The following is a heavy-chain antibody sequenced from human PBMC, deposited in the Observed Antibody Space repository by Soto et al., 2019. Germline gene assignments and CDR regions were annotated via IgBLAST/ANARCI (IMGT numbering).Heavy chain of an antibody. CDR2: MNPNSGNT. J-gene: IGHJ4*02. CDR1: GYTFASYY. CDR3: ARGPEVRGVITYYFDY. V-gene: IGHV1-8*02. D-gene: IGHD3-10*01. Sequence: ASVKVSCKASGYTFASYYMHWVRQATGQGLEWMGWMNPNSGNTGYAQKFQGRVTMTRNTSISTAYMELSSLRSEDTAVYYCARGPEVRGVITYYFDYWGQGTLVTVSS.